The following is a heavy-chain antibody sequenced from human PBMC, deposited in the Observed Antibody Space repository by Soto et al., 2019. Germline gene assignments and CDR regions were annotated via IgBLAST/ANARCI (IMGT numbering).Heavy chain of an antibody. D-gene: IGHD3-10*01. CDR3: AKDSVEYYYGSGSGRYGMDV. J-gene: IGHJ6*02. Sequence: VGSLRLSYAAAGGTCSSYGMHWVRQAPGKGLEWVAVISYDGSNKYYADSVKGRFTISRDNSKNTLYLQMNSLRAEDTAVYYCAKDSVEYYYGSGSGRYGMDVWGQGTTVTVSS. CDR1: GGTCSSYG. CDR2: ISYDGSNK. V-gene: IGHV3-30*18.